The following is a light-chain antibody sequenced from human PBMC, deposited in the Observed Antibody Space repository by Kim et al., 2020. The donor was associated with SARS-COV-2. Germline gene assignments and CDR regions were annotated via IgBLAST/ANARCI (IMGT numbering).Light chain of an antibody. Sequence: SYELTQPPSVSMSPGQTAIITCSGNKLADKYACWYQQKPGQSPVLVIYQDDKRPSGIPERFSGSNSGNTATLTISETQTMDEADYYCQAWDSGTVVFGGGTQLTVL. CDR2: QDD. CDR3: QAWDSGTVV. V-gene: IGLV3-1*01. CDR1: KLADKY. J-gene: IGLJ2*01.